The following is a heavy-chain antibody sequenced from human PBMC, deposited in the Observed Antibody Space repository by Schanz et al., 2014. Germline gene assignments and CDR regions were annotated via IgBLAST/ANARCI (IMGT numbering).Heavy chain of an antibody. D-gene: IGHD6-19*01. CDR3: AASSGWHPSTDY. CDR1: GFIFSDYY. J-gene: IGHJ4*02. CDR2: ISSGGTTT. Sequence: VQLVESGGGLVKPGGSLRLSCAASGFIFSDYYMAWIRQAPGKGPEYVSYISSGGTTTYHSDSVKGRFTISRDNAKSSLYLQMNSLRVEDTAVYYCAASSGWHPSTDYWGQGTLVTVSS. V-gene: IGHV3-11*01.